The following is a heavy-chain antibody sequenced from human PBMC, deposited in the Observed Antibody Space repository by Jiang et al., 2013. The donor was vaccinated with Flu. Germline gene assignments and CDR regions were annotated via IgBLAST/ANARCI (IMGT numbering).Heavy chain of an antibody. D-gene: IGHD5-24*01. Sequence: PGESLKISCEGSGNSFMNYWIGWVRQTPGEGLEWMGIMHPGYSDTRYSPSFQGQVTLSADKSINTAYLQWSRLQASDTAMHYCALAIDGNFYFDYWGQGTLVTVSS. CDR2: MHPGYSDT. CDR1: GNSFMNYW. V-gene: IGHV5-51*01. J-gene: IGHJ4*02. CDR3: ALAIDGNFYFDY.